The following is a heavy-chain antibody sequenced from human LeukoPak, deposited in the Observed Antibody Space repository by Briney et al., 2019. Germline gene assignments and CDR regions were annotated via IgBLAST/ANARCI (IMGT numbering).Heavy chain of an antibody. CDR2: ISKNSGYM. CDR3: ARSSMVDANDAFDI. CDR1: GFTFSSYS. Sequence: GGSLRLSCAASGFTFSSYSMNWVRQAPGKGLEWVSSISKNSGYMYYIDSVKGRFTISRDNAKDSMYLQMNSLRAEDTAVYYCARSSMVDANDAFDIWGQGTMVTVSS. V-gene: IGHV3-21*06. D-gene: IGHD2-15*01. J-gene: IGHJ3*02.